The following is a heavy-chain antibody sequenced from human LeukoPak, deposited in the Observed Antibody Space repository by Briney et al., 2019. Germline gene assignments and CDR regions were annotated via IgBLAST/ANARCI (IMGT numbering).Heavy chain of an antibody. CDR1: GFSLTTREMC. V-gene: IGHV2-70*12. J-gene: IGHJ4*02. CDR3: AHSDYYDSHGYFDYFDY. CDR2: IDWDDDK. Sequence: SGPTLVKPTQTLTLTCTFSGFSLTTREMCVSWIRQPPGKALEWLARIDWDDDKYYSTSLRTRLTISRDTSKNQVVLTMTNMDPVDTATYYCAHSDYYDSHGYFDYFDYWGQGTLVTVSS. D-gene: IGHD3-22*01.